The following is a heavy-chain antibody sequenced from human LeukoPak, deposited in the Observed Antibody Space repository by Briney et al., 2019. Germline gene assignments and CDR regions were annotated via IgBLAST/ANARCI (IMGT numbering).Heavy chain of an antibody. Sequence: ASVKVSCKASGYTFTSYDINWVRQATGQGLEWMGWMNPNSGNTGYAQKFQGRVTMTRNTSISTAYMELSSLRSEDTAVYYCARGDVLRFLEWLPPPNGMDVWGQGPTVTVSS. CDR2: MNPNSGNT. CDR3: ARGDVLRFLEWLPPPNGMDV. J-gene: IGHJ6*02. CDR1: GYTFTSYD. V-gene: IGHV1-8*01. D-gene: IGHD3-3*01.